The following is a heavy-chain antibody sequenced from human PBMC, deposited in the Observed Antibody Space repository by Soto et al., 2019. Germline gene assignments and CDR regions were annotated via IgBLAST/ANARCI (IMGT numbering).Heavy chain of an antibody. CDR2: ISSSSSYI. Sequence: GGSLRLSCAASGFSFSSYSMNWVRQAPGKGLEWVSSISSSSSYIYYADSVKGRFTISRDNAKNSLYLQMNSLRAEDTAVYYCARENPTIFGVVIINHGMDVWGQGTTVTV. J-gene: IGHJ6*02. V-gene: IGHV3-21*01. D-gene: IGHD3-3*01. CDR3: ARENPTIFGVVIINHGMDV. CDR1: GFSFSSYS.